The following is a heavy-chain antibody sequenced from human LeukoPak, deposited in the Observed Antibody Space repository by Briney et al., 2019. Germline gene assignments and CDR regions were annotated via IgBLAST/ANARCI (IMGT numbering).Heavy chain of an antibody. D-gene: IGHD6-6*01. CDR1: GGTFSSYA. V-gene: IGHV1-69*13. CDR3: ASETAIESIAARPRYYYMDV. Sequence: SVKVSCKASGGTFSSYAISWVRQAPGQGLEWMGGIIPIFGTANYAQKFQGRVTITADESTSTAYMELSSLRSEDTAVYYRASETAIESIAARPRYYYMDVWGKGATVTVSS. CDR2: IIPIFGTA. J-gene: IGHJ6*03.